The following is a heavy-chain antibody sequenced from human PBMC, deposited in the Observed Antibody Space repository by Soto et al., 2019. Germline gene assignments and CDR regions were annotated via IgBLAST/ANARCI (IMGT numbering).Heavy chain of an antibody. Sequence: ASVKVSCKASGYTFTDYAMHWVRQAPGQRLEWMGWIDAGNGNAKHSQKFQDRVTFSGDTSASTAYMELSSLRSEVSAVYYCARDSWLTTYYFESWGQGTQVTVSS. CDR1: GYTFTDYA. D-gene: IGHD6-19*01. V-gene: IGHV1-3*01. CDR2: IDAGNGNA. J-gene: IGHJ4*02. CDR3: ARDSWLTTYYFES.